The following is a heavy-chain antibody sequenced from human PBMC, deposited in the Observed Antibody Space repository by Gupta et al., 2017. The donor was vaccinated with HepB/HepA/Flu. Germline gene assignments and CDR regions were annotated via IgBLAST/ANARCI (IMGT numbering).Heavy chain of an antibody. CDR3: ARGSPDYYYYYMDV. Sequence: YGISWVRQAPGQGLEWMGGIIPIFGTANYAQKFQGRVTITADKSTSTAYMELSSLSSEDTAVYYCARGSPDYYYYYMDVWGKGTTVTVSS. CDR1: YG. V-gene: IGHV1-69*06. CDR2: IIPIFGTA. J-gene: IGHJ6*03.